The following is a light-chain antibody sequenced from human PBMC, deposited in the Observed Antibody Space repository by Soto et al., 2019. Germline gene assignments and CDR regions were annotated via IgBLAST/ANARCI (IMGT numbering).Light chain of an antibody. Sequence: EIVLTQSPGTLSLSPGERATLSCRASQSVSSSYLAWYQQKPGQAPRLLIYGASSRATGIPYRFSGRGSGTDFTLTISRLEPEDFAVYYCQQYGSSPLTFGGGTKVEIK. J-gene: IGKJ4*01. CDR3: QQYGSSPLT. CDR2: GAS. CDR1: QSVSSSY. V-gene: IGKV3-20*01.